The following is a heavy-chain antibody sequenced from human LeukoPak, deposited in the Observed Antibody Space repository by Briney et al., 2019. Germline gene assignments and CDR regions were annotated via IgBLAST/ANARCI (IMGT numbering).Heavy chain of an antibody. V-gene: IGHV3-23*01. J-gene: IGHJ4*02. CDR1: GFTFISHA. CDR3: AKDHGTNVYDPFDY. Sequence: PGESLRLSCAASGFTFISHAMSWVRQAPGKGLEWVSVISNGGAGTYYADSVKGRFTISRDNSKSTLCLQMSSLRAEDTAVYYCAKDHGTNVYDPFDYWGQGTLVTVSS. CDR2: ISNGGAGT. D-gene: IGHD2-8*01.